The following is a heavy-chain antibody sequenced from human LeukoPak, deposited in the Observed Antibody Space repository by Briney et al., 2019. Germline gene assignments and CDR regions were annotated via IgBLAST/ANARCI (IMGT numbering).Heavy chain of an antibody. Sequence: GRSLRLSCAASGFTFSSYGMHWVRQAPGKGLEWVAVIWYDGSNKYYADSVKGRFTISRDNSKNTLYLQMNSLRAEDTAVYYCAREKQIYDSSGYFDYWGQGTLVTVSS. CDR3: AREKQIYDSSGYFDY. V-gene: IGHV3-33*01. CDR2: IWYDGSNK. CDR1: GFTFSSYG. D-gene: IGHD3-22*01. J-gene: IGHJ4*02.